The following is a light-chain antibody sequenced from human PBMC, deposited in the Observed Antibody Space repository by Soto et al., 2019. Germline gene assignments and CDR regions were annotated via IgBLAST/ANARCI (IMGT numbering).Light chain of an antibody. Sequence: SVLTQPPSVSGAPGQRVTISCTGSSSNIGAGYDVHWYQQLPGTAPKLLIYGNSNRPSGVPDRFSGSTSGTSASLAISGLQSEDEADYCCAAWDDSLNGPVFGGGTKLTVL. V-gene: IGLV1-40*01. J-gene: IGLJ3*02. CDR3: AAWDDSLNGPV. CDR2: GNS. CDR1: SSNIGAGYD.